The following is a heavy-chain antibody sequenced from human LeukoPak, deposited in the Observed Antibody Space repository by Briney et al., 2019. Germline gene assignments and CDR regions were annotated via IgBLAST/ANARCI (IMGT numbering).Heavy chain of an antibody. V-gene: IGHV4-59*01. D-gene: IGHD6-19*01. Sequence: SETLSLTCTVSGGSISSYYWSWIRQPPGKGLEWIGYFYYSGSTNYNPSLKSRVTISVDTSKNQFSLKLSSVTAADTAVYYCARVGGSSGWYGGFDYWGQGTLVTVSS. CDR1: GGSISSYY. CDR2: FYYSGST. J-gene: IGHJ4*02. CDR3: ARVGGSSGWYGGFDY.